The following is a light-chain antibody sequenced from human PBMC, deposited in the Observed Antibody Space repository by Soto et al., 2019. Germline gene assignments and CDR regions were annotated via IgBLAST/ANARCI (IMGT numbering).Light chain of an antibody. Sequence: QLVLTQSPSASASLGASVKLTCTLSSGHSNYAIAWHQQQPEKGPRYLMKLNSDGSHRKGDGIPDRFSGSSSGAERYLTISCHQSEDEADYYCQTWGSGIVVFGGGTKLTVL. V-gene: IGLV4-69*01. CDR3: QTWGSGIVV. J-gene: IGLJ2*01. CDR2: LNSDGSH. CDR1: SGHSNYA.